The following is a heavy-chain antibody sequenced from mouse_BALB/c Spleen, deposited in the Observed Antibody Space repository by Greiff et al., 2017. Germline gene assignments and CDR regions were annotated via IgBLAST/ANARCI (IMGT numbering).Heavy chain of an antibody. D-gene: IGHD1-1*02. CDR1: GFTFSSYG. J-gene: IGHJ4*01. Sequence: EVQGVESGGDLVKPGGSLKLSCAASGFTFSSYGMSWVRQTPDKRLEWVATISSGGSYTYYPDSVKGRFTISRDNAKNTLYLQMSSLKSEDTAMYYCARQRNYADYWGQGTSVTVSS. CDR3: ARQRNYADY. V-gene: IGHV5-6*01. CDR2: ISSGGSYT.